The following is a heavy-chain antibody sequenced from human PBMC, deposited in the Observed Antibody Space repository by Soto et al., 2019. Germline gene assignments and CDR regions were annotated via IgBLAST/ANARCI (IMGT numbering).Heavy chain of an antibody. CDR1: GYTFTTFW. V-gene: IGHV5-10-1*01. CDR2: IDPRDSYT. J-gene: IGHJ5*02. CDR3: ARLYCSSSPCAGWFDP. D-gene: IGHD2-2*01. Sequence: PGESLKISCTGFGYTFTTFWISCVRQMPGRGLEWMGRIDPRDSYTNYSPAFQGNVTISVDKYISTAYLQWGSLKASDTAMYYCARLYCSSSPCAGWFDPWGQGTLVTVSS.